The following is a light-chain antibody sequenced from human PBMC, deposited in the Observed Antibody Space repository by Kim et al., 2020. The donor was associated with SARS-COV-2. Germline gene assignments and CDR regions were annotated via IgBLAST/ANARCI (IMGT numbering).Light chain of an antibody. CDR3: LLSYRGARV. J-gene: IGLJ3*02. CDR1: TGPVTSDHY. V-gene: IGLV7-46*01. CDR2: NTN. Sequence: QAVVTQEPSLTVSPGGTVTLTCDSSTGPVTSDHYPFWFQQKPGQAPRTLISNTNTKQSWTPARFSGSLLGGKAALTLSSAQAEDEAEYYCLLSYRGARVFGGGTQLTVL.